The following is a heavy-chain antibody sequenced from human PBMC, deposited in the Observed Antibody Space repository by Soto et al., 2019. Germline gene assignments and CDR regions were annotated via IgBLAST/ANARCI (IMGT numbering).Heavy chain of an antibody. CDR1: GFTFSGFG. D-gene: IGHD4-17*01. V-gene: IGHV3-33*01. J-gene: IGHJ3*01. CDR2: IWYDGSKE. Sequence: QVHLVESGGGVVQPGTSLRLSCEASGFTFSGFGMHWVRQTPGKGLEWVAVIWYDGSKEYFADCVKGRFTISRDNSKNALCLQMNSLRAEDSAIYYCARGRGGSYGGNSAHYDVWGQGTLVTVSS. CDR3: ARGRGGSYGGNSAHYDV.